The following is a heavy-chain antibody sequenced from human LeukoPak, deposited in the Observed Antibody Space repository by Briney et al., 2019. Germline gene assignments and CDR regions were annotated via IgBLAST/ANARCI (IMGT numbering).Heavy chain of an antibody. CDR2: ICTAGDT. CDR1: GFTFSSYD. Sequence: GGSLRLSCAASGFTFSSYDMHWVRQAPGKGLEWVSAICTAGDTYYPGSVTGRFTISRENAKNSLYLQMNSLRAGDTAVYYCARAPAYGGDYSYYFDYWGQGTLVTVSS. D-gene: IGHD4-17*01. V-gene: IGHV3-13*01. J-gene: IGHJ4*02. CDR3: ARAPAYGGDYSYYFDY.